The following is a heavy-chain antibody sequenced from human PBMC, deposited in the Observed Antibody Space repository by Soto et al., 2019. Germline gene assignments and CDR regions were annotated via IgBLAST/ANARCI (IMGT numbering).Heavy chain of an antibody. J-gene: IGHJ6*03. CDR2: IYYSGST. D-gene: IGHD1-1*01. Sequence: SETLSLTCTVSGGSISSYYWSWIRQPPGKGLEWIGYIYYSGSTNYNPSLKSRVTISVDTSKNQFSLKLSSVTAADTAVYYCARVLYNWNGVDYYYMDVWGKGTTVTVSS. CDR1: GGSISSYY. CDR3: ARVLYNWNGVDYYYMDV. V-gene: IGHV4-59*08.